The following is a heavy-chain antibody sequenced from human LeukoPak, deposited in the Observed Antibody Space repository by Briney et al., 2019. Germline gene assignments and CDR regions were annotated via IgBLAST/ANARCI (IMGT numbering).Heavy chain of an antibody. Sequence: GGSLRLSCAASGFTFDGYAMDWVRQAPGKGLEWVSGISWNSGSIGYADSVKGRFTISRDNAKNSLYLQMNSLRAEDTTLYYCAKALEAPTAGDYYGMDVWGQGTTVTVSS. CDR1: GFTFDGYA. CDR2: ISWNSGSI. CDR3: AKALEAPTAGDYYGMDV. V-gene: IGHV3-9*01. D-gene: IGHD1-1*01. J-gene: IGHJ6*02.